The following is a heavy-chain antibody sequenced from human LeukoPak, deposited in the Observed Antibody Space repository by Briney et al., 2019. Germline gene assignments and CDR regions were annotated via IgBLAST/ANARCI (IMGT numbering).Heavy chain of an antibody. CDR2: ISYDGSNK. Sequence: GGSLRPSCAASGFTFSSYGMHWVRQAPGKGLEWVAVISYDGSNKYYADSVKGRFTISRDNSKNSLYLQMNSLRAEDTAVYYCAKDLSSGWLDYWGQGTLVTVSS. CDR3: AKDLSSGWLDY. V-gene: IGHV3-30*18. D-gene: IGHD6-19*01. CDR1: GFTFSSYG. J-gene: IGHJ4*02.